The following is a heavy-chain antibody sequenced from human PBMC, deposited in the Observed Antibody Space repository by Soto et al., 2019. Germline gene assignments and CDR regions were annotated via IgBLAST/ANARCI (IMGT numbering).Heavy chain of an antibody. Sequence: QVQLVQSGAEVKKPGSSVKVSCKASGGTFSSYTISWVRQAPGQGLEWMGRIIPILGIANYAQKFQGRVTITADKSTSTAYMELSSLRSEDTAVYYCADGGNGNSVSRWGQGTLVTVSS. J-gene: IGHJ4*02. CDR2: IIPILGIA. D-gene: IGHD2-8*01. CDR3: ADGGNGNSVSR. V-gene: IGHV1-69*02. CDR1: GGTFSSYT.